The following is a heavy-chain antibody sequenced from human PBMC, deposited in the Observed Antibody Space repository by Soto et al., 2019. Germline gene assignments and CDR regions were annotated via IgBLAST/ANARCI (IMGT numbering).Heavy chain of an antibody. V-gene: IGHV5-51*01. CDR3: ARAIEMSTIGWFDP. J-gene: IGHJ5*02. Sequence: EVQLVQSGAEVKKPGESLKISCKGSGYRFTSYWIGWVRQMPGKGLELMGIIYPGDSDTRYRPSLRGQVTISADKSISTDYLQCSSLKASDTAIYYCARAIEMSTIGWFDPWGQGTLVTVSS. D-gene: IGHD1-1*01. CDR1: GYRFTSYW. CDR2: IYPGDSDT.